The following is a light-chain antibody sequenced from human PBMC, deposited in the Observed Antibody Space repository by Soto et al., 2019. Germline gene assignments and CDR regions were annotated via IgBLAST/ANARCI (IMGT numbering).Light chain of an antibody. V-gene: IGLV2-23*01. CDR2: EGT. J-gene: IGLJ1*01. CDR3: CSYALL. CDR1: NSDVGTHNL. Sequence: QSALTQPASVSGSPGQSITISCTGTNSDVGTHNLVSWYQQHPGKAPKLIIYEGTKRPSGVSNRFSGSESGNTASLTISGLQAEDEADYYCCSYALLFGAGTKV.